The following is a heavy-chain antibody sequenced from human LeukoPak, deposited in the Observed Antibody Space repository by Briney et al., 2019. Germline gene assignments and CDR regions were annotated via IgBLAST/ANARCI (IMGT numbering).Heavy chain of an antibody. D-gene: IGHD2-15*01. J-gene: IGHJ4*02. CDR2: IYWDDDK. V-gene: IGHV2-5*02. CDR1: GFSLTTSGVG. CDR3: ANVMVAGAHFDY. Sequence: SGPTLVKPTQTLTLTCTFSGFSLTTSGVGASWIRQPPGEAVEWLALIYWDDDKHYSPSLKSRLTITKDTPKNQVVLRMTNMDPVDTGTYTCANVMVAGAHFDYWGQGILVTVSS.